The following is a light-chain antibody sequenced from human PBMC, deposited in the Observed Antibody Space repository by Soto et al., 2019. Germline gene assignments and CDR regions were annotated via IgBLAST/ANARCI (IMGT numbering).Light chain of an antibody. CDR3: QHYNDYSPYT. CDR1: QSISNS. J-gene: IGKJ2*01. V-gene: IGKV1-5*03. CDR2: KAS. Sequence: DIQMTQSPSTLSASVGDRVTTTCRASQSISNSLAWYQQKPGKAPKLLIYKASSLESGVPSRFSGRGSGTEFTLTISSLQPDDFATYYCQHYNDYSPYTFGQGTKLEIK.